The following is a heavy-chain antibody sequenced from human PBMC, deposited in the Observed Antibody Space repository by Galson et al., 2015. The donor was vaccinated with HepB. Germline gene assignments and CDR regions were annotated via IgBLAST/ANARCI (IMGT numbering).Heavy chain of an antibody. Sequence: SLRLSCAASGFTFSSYVMHWVRQAPGKGLEWVAFIRYDGSNKYYADSVKGRFTISRDNSKNTLYLQMNSLRAEDTAVYYCAKYYGDYPYYYYYMDVWGKGTTVTVSS. V-gene: IGHV3-30*02. CDR1: GFTFSSYV. CDR2: IRYDGSNK. D-gene: IGHD4-17*01. J-gene: IGHJ6*03. CDR3: AKYYGDYPYYYYYMDV.